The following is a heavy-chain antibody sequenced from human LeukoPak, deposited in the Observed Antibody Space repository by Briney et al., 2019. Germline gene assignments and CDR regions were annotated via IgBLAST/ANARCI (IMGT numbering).Heavy chain of an antibody. CDR2: ISINNEST. CDR3: ARDVASGSYPHYYYYMDV. Sequence: ASVKVSCKASGYTFMKYGISWVRQAPGQGLEWMGWISINNESTYYVQKFQGRVTMTRDMSTSTVYMELSSLRSEDTAVYYCARDVASGSYPHYYYYMDVWGKGTTVTVSS. J-gene: IGHJ6*03. CDR1: GYTFMKYG. V-gene: IGHV1-18*04. D-gene: IGHD1-26*01.